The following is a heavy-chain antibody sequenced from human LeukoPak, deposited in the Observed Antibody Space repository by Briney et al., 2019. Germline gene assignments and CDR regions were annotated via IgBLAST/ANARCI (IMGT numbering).Heavy chain of an antibody. D-gene: IGHD3-22*01. CDR3: AKTGDYFDSSDYYRPDAFDI. CDR2: ITGSGGRT. J-gene: IGHJ3*02. Sequence: RAGGSLRLSCAASGISVSTYAMSWVRQAPGKGLEWVSAITGSGGRTYYADSVKGRFTISRDKSNNTLYLQMNSLRAEDTALYYCAKTGDYFDSSDYYRPDAFDIWGQGTMVTVSS. CDR1: GISVSTYA. V-gene: IGHV3-23*01.